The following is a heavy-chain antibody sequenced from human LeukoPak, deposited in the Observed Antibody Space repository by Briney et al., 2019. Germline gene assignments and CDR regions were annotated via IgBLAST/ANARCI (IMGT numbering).Heavy chain of an antibody. D-gene: IGHD3-9*01. J-gene: IGHJ4*02. CDR2: IYHSGST. CDR1: GGSISSGGYY. Sequence: SQTLSLTCTVSGGSISSGGYYWSWIRQPPGKGLEWIGYIYHSGSTYYNPSPKSRVTISVDRSKNQFSLKLSSVTAADTAVYYCARAERYVDSLSSSGGLWEYKFDHWGQGTLVTVSS. V-gene: IGHV4-30-2*01. CDR3: ARAERYVDSLSSSGGLWEYKFDH.